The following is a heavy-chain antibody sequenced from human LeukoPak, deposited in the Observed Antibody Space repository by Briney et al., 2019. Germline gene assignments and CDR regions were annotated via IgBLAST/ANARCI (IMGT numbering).Heavy chain of an antibody. D-gene: IGHD3-22*01. J-gene: IGHJ4*02. V-gene: IGHV3-74*01. Sequence: GGSLRLSCAASGFTFSSYWTHWVRQAPGKGLVWVSRINSDGSSTSYADSVKGRFTISRDNAKNTLYLQMKSLRAEDTAVYYCARTGLDSSTYYRTFDYWGQGTLVTVSS. CDR1: GFTFSSYW. CDR3: ARTGLDSSTYYRTFDY. CDR2: INSDGSST.